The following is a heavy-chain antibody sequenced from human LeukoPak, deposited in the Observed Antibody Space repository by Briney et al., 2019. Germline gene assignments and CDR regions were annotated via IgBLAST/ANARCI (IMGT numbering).Heavy chain of an antibody. CDR1: GFTFSSYG. D-gene: IGHD3-10*01. CDR3: AKVPYGSGTRGGFDY. CDR2: ISGSGDYT. V-gene: IGHV3-23*01. Sequence: GGTLRLSCAASGFTFSSYGMSWVRQAPGKGPEWVSTISGSGDYTYYADSVKGRFTISRDNSKNTLYLQMNSLRAEDTAVYYCAKVPYGSGTRGGFDYWGQGTLVTVSS. J-gene: IGHJ4*02.